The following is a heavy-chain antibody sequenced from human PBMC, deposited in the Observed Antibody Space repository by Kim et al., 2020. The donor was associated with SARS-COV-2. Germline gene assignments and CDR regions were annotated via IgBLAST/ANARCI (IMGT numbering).Heavy chain of an antibody. D-gene: IGHD6-19*01. V-gene: IGHV2-70*01. Sequence: SGPTLVNPTQTLTLTCTFSGFSLSTSGMCVSWIRQPPGKALEWLALIDWDDDKYYSTSLKTRLTISKDTSKNQVVLTMTNMDPVDTAMYYCARIRAVAGTLGYFDYWGQGTLVTVSS. J-gene: IGHJ4*02. CDR3: ARIRAVAGTLGYFDY. CDR1: GFSLSTSGMC. CDR2: IDWDDDK.